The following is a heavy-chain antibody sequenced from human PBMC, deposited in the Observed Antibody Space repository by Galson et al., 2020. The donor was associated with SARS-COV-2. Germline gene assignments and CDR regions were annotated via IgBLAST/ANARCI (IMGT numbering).Heavy chain of an antibody. CDR1: GGSFKNYY. J-gene: IGHJ6*03. CDR3: GRGAEERRIIVVVPYYYTYMDV. V-gene: IGHV4-34*01. CDR2: INHRGST. Sequence: SETLSLTCAVYGGSFKNYYWTWIRQSPGKGLQWIGEINHRGSTNYDPSLQGRVAMSVDTSKNQFSLRLSSVTAADTAVYYCGRGAEERRIIVVVPYYYTYMDVWGGGTAVTVSS. D-gene: IGHD2-2*01.